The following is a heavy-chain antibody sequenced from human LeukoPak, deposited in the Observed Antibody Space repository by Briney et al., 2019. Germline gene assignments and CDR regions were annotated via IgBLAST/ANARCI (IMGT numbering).Heavy chain of an antibody. J-gene: IGHJ5*02. D-gene: IGHD3-22*01. V-gene: IGHV4-39*07. Sequence: PSETLSLTCTVSGGSISSSSYYWGWIRQPPGKGLEWIGSIYYSGSTYYNPSLKSRVTISVDTSKNQFSLKLSSVTAADTAVYYCAKDRRRYYYDSSGYYYGNWFDPWGQGTPVTVSS. CDR1: GGSISSSSYY. CDR3: AKDRRRYYYDSSGYYYGNWFDP. CDR2: IYYSGST.